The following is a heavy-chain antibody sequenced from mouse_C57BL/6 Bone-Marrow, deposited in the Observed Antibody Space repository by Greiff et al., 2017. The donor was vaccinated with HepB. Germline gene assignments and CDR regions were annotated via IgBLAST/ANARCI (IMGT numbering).Heavy chain of an antibody. CDR3: ARGHYGSLYYFDY. CDR1: GYSITSGYY. D-gene: IGHD1-1*01. J-gene: IGHJ2*01. V-gene: IGHV3-6*01. Sequence: ESGPGLVKPSQSLSLTCSVTGYSITSGYYWNWIRQFPGNKLEWMGYISYDGSNNYNPSLKNRISITRDTSKNQFFLKLNSVTTEDTATYYCARGHYGSLYYFDYWGQGTTLTVSS. CDR2: ISYDGSN.